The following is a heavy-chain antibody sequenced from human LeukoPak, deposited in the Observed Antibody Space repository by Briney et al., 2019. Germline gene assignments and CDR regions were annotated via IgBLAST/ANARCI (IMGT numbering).Heavy chain of an antibody. CDR3: ARAFFNSGFDY. CDR2: INPNSGGT. D-gene: IGHD3-3*02. Sequence: GASVEVSCKASGYTFTGYYVHWLRQAPGQGLTWMGWINPNSGGTDYAQQYQGRITLTRDTSISTVYMELSSLTSDDSAVYFCARAFFNSGFDYWGQGTLVTVSS. CDR1: GYTFTGYY. J-gene: IGHJ4*02. V-gene: IGHV1-2*02.